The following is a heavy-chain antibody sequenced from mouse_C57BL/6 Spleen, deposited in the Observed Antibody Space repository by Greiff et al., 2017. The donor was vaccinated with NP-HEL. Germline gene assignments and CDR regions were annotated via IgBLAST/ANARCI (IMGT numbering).Heavy chain of an antibody. CDR2: INPNNGGT. CDR1: GYTFTDYY. Sequence: EVQLQQSGPELVKPGASVKISCKASGYTFTDYYMNWVKQSHGKSLEWIGDINPNNGGTSYNQKFKGKATLTVDKSSSTAYMELRSLTSEDSAVYYCAKGFYGSYYAMDYWGQGTSVTVSS. D-gene: IGHD2-2*01. CDR3: AKGFYGSYYAMDY. V-gene: IGHV1-26*01. J-gene: IGHJ4*01.